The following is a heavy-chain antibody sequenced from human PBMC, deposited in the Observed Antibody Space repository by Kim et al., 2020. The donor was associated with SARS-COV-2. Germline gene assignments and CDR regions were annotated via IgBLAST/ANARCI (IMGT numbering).Heavy chain of an antibody. Sequence: GGSLRLSCAASGFTFDDYAMHWVRQAPGKGLEWVSGISWNSGSIGYADSVKGRFTISRDNAKNSLYLQMNSLRAEDTALYYCARAWFGDGLDVWGQGTTVTVSS. CDR3: ARAWFGDGLDV. J-gene: IGHJ6*02. V-gene: IGHV3-9*01. D-gene: IGHD3-10*01. CDR2: ISWNSGSI. CDR1: GFTFDDYA.